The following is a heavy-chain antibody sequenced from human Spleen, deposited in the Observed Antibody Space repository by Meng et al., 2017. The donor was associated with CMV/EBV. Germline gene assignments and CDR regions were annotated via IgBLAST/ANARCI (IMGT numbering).Heavy chain of an antibody. D-gene: IGHD2-2*01. CDR2: INLDGSEK. CDR3: ARAPGRYCTRASCPQYYYYGLDA. J-gene: IGHJ6*02. V-gene: IGHV3-7*04. CDR1: GFTVNIYW. Sequence: GESLKISCAASGFTVNIYWMSWVRQAPGKGLEWVANINLDGSEKYYVDSVKGRFTISRDNAENSLYLQMNSLRAEDTAVYYCARAPGRYCTRASCPQYYYYGLDAWGQGTTVTVSS.